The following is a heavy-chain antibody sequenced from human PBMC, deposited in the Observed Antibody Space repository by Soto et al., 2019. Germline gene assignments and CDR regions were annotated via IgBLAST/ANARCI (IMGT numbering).Heavy chain of an antibody. V-gene: IGHV1-18*01. J-gene: IGHJ4*02. CDR1: GYTFTSYG. CDR3: ARGVTMVRGVIHTTYFAY. CDR2: ISAYNGNT. D-gene: IGHD3-10*01. Sequence: GASVKVSCKASGYTFTSYGISWVRQAPGQGLEWMGWISAYNGNTNYAQKLQGRVTMTTDTSTSTAYMELRSLRSDDTAVYYCARGVTMVRGVIHTTYFAYWGQGTLVTVSS.